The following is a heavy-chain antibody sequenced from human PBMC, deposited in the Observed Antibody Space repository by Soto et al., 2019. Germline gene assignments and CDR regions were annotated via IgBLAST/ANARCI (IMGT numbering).Heavy chain of an antibody. Sequence: GESLKISCQVSGYSFTNFWIGWVRQMPGKGLEWMGIINPGDSNTKYSPSFQGQVTISADRSISTAYMQWSSLQAPVTAIYYCAITPDGRFAWPNWGKGTLVTVSS. J-gene: IGHJ4*02. CDR2: INPGDSNT. V-gene: IGHV5-51*01. CDR3: AITPDGRFAWPN. D-gene: IGHD3-10*01. CDR1: GYSFTNFW.